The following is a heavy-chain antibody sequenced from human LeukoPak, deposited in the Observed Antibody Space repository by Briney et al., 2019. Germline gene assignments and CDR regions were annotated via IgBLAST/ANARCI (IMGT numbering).Heavy chain of an antibody. Sequence: SETLSLTCAVSGVSISSSNSYWGWIRQPPGKGLEWIGSIYYSGTTNYNPSLKSRVTMSVDTSKNQFSLMLSSVTAADTAVYYCARDWDAYYYDSSGYGSAADYWGQGTLVTVSS. V-gene: IGHV4-39*07. J-gene: IGHJ4*02. CDR2: IYYSGTT. D-gene: IGHD3-22*01. CDR3: ARDWDAYYYDSSGYGSAADY. CDR1: GVSISSSNSY.